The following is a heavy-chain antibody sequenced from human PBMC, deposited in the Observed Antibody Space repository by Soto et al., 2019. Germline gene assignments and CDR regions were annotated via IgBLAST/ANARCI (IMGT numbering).Heavy chain of an antibody. CDR1: GVSISSYY. D-gene: IGHD2-2*01. Sequence: SETLSLTCTVSGVSISSYYWSWIRQPPGKGLEWIGYIYYSGSTNYNPSLKSRVTISVDTSKNQFSLKLSSVTAADTAVYYCARGRPQKGGYCSSTSCYSYYYYYMDVWGKGTTVT. V-gene: IGHV4-59*01. CDR3: ARGRPQKGGYCSSTSCYSYYYYYMDV. J-gene: IGHJ6*03. CDR2: IYYSGST.